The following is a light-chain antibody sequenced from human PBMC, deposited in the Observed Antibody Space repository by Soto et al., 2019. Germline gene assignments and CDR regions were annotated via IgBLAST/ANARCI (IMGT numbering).Light chain of an antibody. CDR1: QSISNN. CDR2: GAS. CDR3: QQYNNWPPKIT. Sequence: EIVMTQSPATLSVSPGERATLSCRASQSISNNLAWYQQKPGQAPRLLIYGASTRATGVPARFSGSGSGTDFTLTISTLQSEDFALYYCQQYNNWPPKITFGPGTKVDIK. J-gene: IGKJ3*01. V-gene: IGKV3-15*01.